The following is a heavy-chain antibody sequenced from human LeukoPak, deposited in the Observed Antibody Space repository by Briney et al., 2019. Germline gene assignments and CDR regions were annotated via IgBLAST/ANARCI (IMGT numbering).Heavy chain of an antibody. CDR1: GFTFSTYN. CDR3: ARGKATWAAATGVSIDY. V-gene: IGHV3-21*01. D-gene: IGHD6-13*01. Sequence: GGSLRLSCAASGFTFSTYNMNWVRQAPGKGLEWVSSISASSSYIYYADSVKGRFTISRDNAKNSLYLQMNSLRAADTAVYYCARGKATWAAATGVSIDYWGQGTLVTVSS. J-gene: IGHJ4*02. CDR2: ISASSSYI.